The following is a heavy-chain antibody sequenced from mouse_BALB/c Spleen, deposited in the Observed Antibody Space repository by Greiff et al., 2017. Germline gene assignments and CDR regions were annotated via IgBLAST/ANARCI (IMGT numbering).Heavy chain of an antibody. Sequence: EVKVEESGGGLVQPGGSMKLSCVASGFTFSNYWMNWVRQSPEKGLEWVAEIRLKSNNYATHYAESVKGRFTISRDDSKSSVYLQMNNLRAEDTGIYYCTRVLRYYYAMDYWGQGTSVTVSS. CDR3: TRVLRYYYAMDY. D-gene: IGHD1-1*01. V-gene: IGHV6-6*02. CDR1: GFTFSNYW. J-gene: IGHJ4*01. CDR2: IRLKSNNYAT.